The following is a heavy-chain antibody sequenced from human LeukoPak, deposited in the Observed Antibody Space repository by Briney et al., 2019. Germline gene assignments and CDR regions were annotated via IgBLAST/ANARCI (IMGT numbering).Heavy chain of an antibody. V-gene: IGHV3-23*01. D-gene: IGHD2-15*01. J-gene: IGHJ4*02. Sequence: GGSLRLSCAASGFTFSSYAMSWVRQAPGKGLEWVSAISGSGGSTCYADSVKGRFTISRDNSKNTLYLQMNSLRAEDTAVYYCAKDWLVVVALLFDYWGQGTLVTVSS. CDR1: GFTFSSYA. CDR2: ISGSGGST. CDR3: AKDWLVVVALLFDY.